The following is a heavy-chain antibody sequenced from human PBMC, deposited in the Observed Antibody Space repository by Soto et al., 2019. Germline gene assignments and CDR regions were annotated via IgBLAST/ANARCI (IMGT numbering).Heavy chain of an antibody. CDR1: GVTCSNAW. Sequence: GGSLILSCAASGVTCSNAWMNWVRQAPGKGLEWVGRIKSKTDGGTTDYAAPVKGRFTISRDDSKNTLYLQMNSLKTEDTAVYYCTTALWHGYSSGWLVWYFALWGRGTLVTVSS. V-gene: IGHV3-15*07. CDR2: IKSKTDGGTT. J-gene: IGHJ2*01. CDR3: TTALWHGYSSGWLVWYFAL. D-gene: IGHD6-19*01.